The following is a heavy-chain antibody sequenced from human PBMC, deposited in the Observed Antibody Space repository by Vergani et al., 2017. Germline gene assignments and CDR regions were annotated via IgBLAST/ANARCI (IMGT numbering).Heavy chain of an antibody. Sequence: QVQLVQSGAEVKKPGASVKVSCKVSGYTLTELSMHWVRQAPGKGLEWMGGFDPEDGETIYAQKFQGRVTMTEDTSTDTAYMELSSLRSEDTAVYYCARHVVGDSSGWYDVWRAYYYYGMDVWGQGTTVTVSS. CDR2: FDPEDGET. CDR1: GYTLTELS. J-gene: IGHJ6*02. CDR3: ARHVVGDSSGWYDVWRAYYYYGMDV. D-gene: IGHD6-19*01. V-gene: IGHV1-24*01.